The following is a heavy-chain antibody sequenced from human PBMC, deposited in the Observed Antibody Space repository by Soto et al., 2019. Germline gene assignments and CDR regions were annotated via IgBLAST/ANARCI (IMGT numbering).Heavy chain of an antibody. Sequence: GSSVKGACKGAGYTLTVDGGSWVRQAPGQGLEWMGWISAYNGNTNYAQTLQGRVSMSTDTSTNTAYMELRSLRSDDTAMYYCARGGYYDSSGSRNYHYYGMNVWGQGTTVTVSS. D-gene: IGHD3-22*01. J-gene: IGHJ6*02. V-gene: IGHV1-18*01. CDR2: ISAYNGNT. CDR3: ARGGYYDSSGSRNYHYYGMNV. CDR1: GYTLTVDG.